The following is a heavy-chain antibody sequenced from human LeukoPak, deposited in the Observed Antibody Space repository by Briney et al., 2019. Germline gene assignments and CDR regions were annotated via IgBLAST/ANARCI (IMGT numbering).Heavy chain of an antibody. D-gene: IGHD2-2*01. V-gene: IGHV3-66*02. CDR1: GFTVSSKY. J-gene: IGHJ5*02. CDR2: IFSGDNT. Sequence: GGSLRLSCAASGFTVSSKYMSWVRQAPGKGLEWVSVIFSGDNTYYADSVKGRFTISRDNSKNTLYLQMNSLRAEDTAVYYCARHFGRGYCSSTSCYGWFDPWGQGTLVTVSS. CDR3: ARHFGRGYCSSTSCYGWFDP.